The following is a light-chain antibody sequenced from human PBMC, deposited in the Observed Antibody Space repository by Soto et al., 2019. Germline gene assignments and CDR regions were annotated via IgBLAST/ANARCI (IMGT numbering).Light chain of an antibody. CDR1: SSDVGNYNY. J-gene: IGLJ1*01. CDR3: TSATPGSLYV. CDR2: MVS. Sequence: QSALTQPASVSGSPGQPITISCTGTSSDVGNYNYVSWYQQYPGRVPKLLIYMVSNRPSGVSNRFSGSKSGNTASLTISGLQAEDEADYFCTSATPGSLYVFGTGTKVTVL. V-gene: IGLV2-14*01.